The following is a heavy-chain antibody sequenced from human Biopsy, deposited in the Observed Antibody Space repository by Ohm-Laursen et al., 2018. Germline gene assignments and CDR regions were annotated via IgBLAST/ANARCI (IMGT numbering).Heavy chain of an antibody. D-gene: IGHD4-17*01. CDR3: ARLAQIYGDSPFDP. V-gene: IGHV1-69*13. Sequence: SVKVSCKASGAIFSNYAITWVRQAPGQGLEWMGGTIPLFGAPNYAQKFQGRLTITADESKSTTYMELSSLRSEDTAVYYCARLAQIYGDSPFDPWGQGTPVTVSS. CDR2: TIPLFGAP. CDR1: GAIFSNYA. J-gene: IGHJ5*02.